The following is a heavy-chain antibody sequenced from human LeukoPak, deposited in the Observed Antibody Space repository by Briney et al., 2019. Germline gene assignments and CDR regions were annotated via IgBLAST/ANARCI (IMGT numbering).Heavy chain of an antibody. CDR2: IYTSGST. Sequence: SETLSLTCTVSGRSISSYYWSWIRQPAGNGLEWIGRIYTSGSTNYNPSLKSRVTMSVDMSKNQFSLKLSSVTAADTAVYYCARDPAGDYYDSSGYTNWYFDLWGRGTLVTVSP. CDR1: GRSISSYY. CDR3: ARDPAGDYYDSSGYTNWYFDL. V-gene: IGHV4-4*07. D-gene: IGHD3-22*01. J-gene: IGHJ2*01.